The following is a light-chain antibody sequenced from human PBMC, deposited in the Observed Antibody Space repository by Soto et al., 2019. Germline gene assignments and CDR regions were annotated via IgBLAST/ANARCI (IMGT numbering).Light chain of an antibody. V-gene: IGLV2-14*01. CDR1: SSDVGGYNY. CDR2: DVT. CDR3: GSFRITTAV. J-gene: IGLJ1*01. Sequence: QSALTQPASVSGSPGQSITISCTGTSSDVGGYNYVSWYQQYPGKAPKLMIYDVTNRPSGVSNRFSGSKSGNTASLTISGLHAEDVADYYCGSFRITTAVFGTGTKLTVL.